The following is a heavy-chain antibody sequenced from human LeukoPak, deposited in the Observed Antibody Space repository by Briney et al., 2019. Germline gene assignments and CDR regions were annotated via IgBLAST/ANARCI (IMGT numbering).Heavy chain of an antibody. CDR1: GFTFRSFA. V-gene: IGHV3-33*08. Sequence: GGSLRLSCAASGFTFRSFAMSWVRQAPGKGLEWVAVIWYDGSNKYYADSVKGRFTISRDNSKNTLYLQMNSLRAEDTAVYYCARDPTVTTPLSYFDYWGQGTLVTVSS. D-gene: IGHD4-17*01. J-gene: IGHJ4*02. CDR2: IWYDGSNK. CDR3: ARDPTVTTPLSYFDY.